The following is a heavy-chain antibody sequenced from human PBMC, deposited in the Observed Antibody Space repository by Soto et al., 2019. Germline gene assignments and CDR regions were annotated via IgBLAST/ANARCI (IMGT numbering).Heavy chain of an antibody. D-gene: IGHD4-17*01. CDR3: ARGVLLTTVSGYYFDY. V-gene: IGHV1-18*01. CDR2: IRTYNDHT. J-gene: IGHJ4*02. CDR1: GYTFTNYG. Sequence: QVQLAQSGAEVKKPGASVKVSCKASGYTFTNYGLSWVRQAPGQGLEWMGWIRTYNDHTNYAQKFQGRVTMTTETSTSTAYMELRSLSSDDTSVYYCARGVLLTTVSGYYFDYWGQGTLVTVSS.